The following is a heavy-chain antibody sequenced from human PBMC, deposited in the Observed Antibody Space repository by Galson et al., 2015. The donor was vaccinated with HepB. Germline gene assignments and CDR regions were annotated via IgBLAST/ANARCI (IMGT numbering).Heavy chain of an antibody. V-gene: IGHV3-23*01. D-gene: IGHD3-10*01. Sequence: SLRLSCAASGFMFSSSVMSWVRQAPGKGLEWVSSFSGSGAGTYYAESVKGRFTISRDNSKNTLYLQMNSPSAEDTAVYYCAKQFAGFGELLHIKGLFDYWGQGTLVTVSS. CDR1: GFMFSSSV. CDR2: FSGSGAGT. J-gene: IGHJ4*02. CDR3: AKQFAGFGELLHIKGLFDY.